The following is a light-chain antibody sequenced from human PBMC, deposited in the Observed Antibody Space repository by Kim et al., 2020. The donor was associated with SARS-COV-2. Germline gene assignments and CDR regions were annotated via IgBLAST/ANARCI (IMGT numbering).Light chain of an antibody. CDR2: QDS. Sequence: SYELTQPPSVSVSPGQTASITCSGDKLGDKYACWYQQKPGQSPVLVIYQDSKRPSGIPERFYGSNSGNTATLTISGTQAMDEADYYCQAWDSSKGVFGTGTKVTVL. V-gene: IGLV3-1*01. J-gene: IGLJ1*01. CDR1: KLGDKY. CDR3: QAWDSSKGV.